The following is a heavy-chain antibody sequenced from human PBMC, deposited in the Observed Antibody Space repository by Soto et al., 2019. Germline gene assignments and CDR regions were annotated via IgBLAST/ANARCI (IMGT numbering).Heavy chain of an antibody. Sequence: SETLSLTCSVSGGSISSGDYYWSWIRQPPGKGLEWIGYIYYSGSTYYNPSLKSRVTISVDTSKNQFSLKLSSVTAADTAVYYCAREVTMVRGVSGDDAFDIWGQGTMVTVSS. J-gene: IGHJ3*02. CDR1: GGSISSGDYY. CDR2: IYYSGST. CDR3: AREVTMVRGVSGDDAFDI. V-gene: IGHV4-30-4*01. D-gene: IGHD3-10*01.